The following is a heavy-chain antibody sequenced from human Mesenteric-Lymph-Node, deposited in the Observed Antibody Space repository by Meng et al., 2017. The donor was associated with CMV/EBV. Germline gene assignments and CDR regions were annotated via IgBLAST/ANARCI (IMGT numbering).Heavy chain of an antibody. CDR2: VHYTGST. D-gene: IGHD6-19*01. CDR1: GDSISSFYY. J-gene: IGHJ5*02. CDR3: ARPFPSWQSPRLDPFGA. V-gene: IGHV4-39*01. Sequence: QLQLREPGPGQVKPSETLSLTCTVSGDSISSFYYWGWIRQPPGRGLEWIGSVHYTGSTYYSPSLKSRVTVSVDTSKNQFSLRLTSVTAADTAVYYCARPFPSWQSPRLDPFGAWGQGTLVTVSS.